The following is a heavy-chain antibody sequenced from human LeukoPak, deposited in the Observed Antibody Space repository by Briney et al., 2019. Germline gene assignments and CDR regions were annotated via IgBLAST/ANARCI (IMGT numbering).Heavy chain of an antibody. CDR3: ARHLLGSRGYFDY. J-gene: IGHJ4*02. CDR2: IYHSGNT. V-gene: IGHV4-38-2*01. CDR1: SYSISSGYY. D-gene: IGHD7-27*01. Sequence: SETLSLTCAVSSYSISSGYYWGWIRQPPGKGLEWIGSIYHSGNTYYNPSLKSRITISVDMSKNQFSLKLSSVTAADTAVYYCARHLLGSRGYFDYWGQGTLVTVSS.